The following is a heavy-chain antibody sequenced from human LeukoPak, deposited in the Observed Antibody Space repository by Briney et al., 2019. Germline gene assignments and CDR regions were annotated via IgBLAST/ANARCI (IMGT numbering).Heavy chain of an antibody. CDR2: IRGSSDVI. CDR3: AKGQSASSTFDC. V-gene: IGHV3-23*01. CDR1: GFTFSSHA. Sequence: PGGSLRLSCAASGFTFSSHAMSWVRQAPGKGLEWVSLIRGSSDVIEYADSVRGRFTISRDNSKNTVSLQLNNLRVEDTALYYCAKGQSASSTFDCWGQGTLVTVSS. J-gene: IGHJ4*02.